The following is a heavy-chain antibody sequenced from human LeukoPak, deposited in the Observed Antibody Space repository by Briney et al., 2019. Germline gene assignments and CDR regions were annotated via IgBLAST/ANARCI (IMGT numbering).Heavy chain of an antibody. CDR1: GFTFSSYG. J-gene: IGHJ6*03. Sequence: PGGSLRLSCAASGFTFSSYGMSWVRQAPGKGLEWVSAISGSGGSTYYADSVKGRFTISRDNSKNTLYLQMNSLRAEDTAVYYCAKRGGGYSYGYPRYYYYYMDVWGKGTTVTISS. CDR3: AKRGGGYSYGYPRYYYYYMDV. D-gene: IGHD5-18*01. CDR2: ISGSGGST. V-gene: IGHV3-23*01.